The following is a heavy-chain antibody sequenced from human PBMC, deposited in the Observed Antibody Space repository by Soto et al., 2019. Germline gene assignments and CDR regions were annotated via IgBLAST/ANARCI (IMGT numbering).Heavy chain of an antibody. CDR3: ARALWLVSFDY. J-gene: IGHJ4*02. CDR1: CGSISSGGYY. CDR2: IYYSGST. V-gene: IGHV4-31*03. D-gene: IGHD6-19*01. Sequence: QVQLQESGPGLVKPSQTLSLTCTVSCGSISSGGYYWSWIRQHPGKGLEWIGDIYYSGSTYYNLSLKSRVTISVDTSKYQFSLKLXSXTAXDXXVYYCARALWLVSFDYWVQGTLVTVSS.